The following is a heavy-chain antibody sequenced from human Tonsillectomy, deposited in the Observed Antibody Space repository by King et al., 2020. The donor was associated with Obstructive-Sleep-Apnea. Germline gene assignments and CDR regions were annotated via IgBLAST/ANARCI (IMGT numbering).Heavy chain of an antibody. V-gene: IGHV4-59*08. CDR3: ARRTGNYYPFDY. CDR2: ISYSGST. CDR1: GGSISSYF. Sequence: QLQESGPGLVKPSETLSLTCTVSGGSISSYFWGWIRQPPGKGLEWIGYISYSGSTNYNPSLKSRVTISGDTSKNQFSLKLNSVTAADTAVYYCARRTGNYYPFDYWGQGTLVTVSS. D-gene: IGHD3-22*01. J-gene: IGHJ4*02.